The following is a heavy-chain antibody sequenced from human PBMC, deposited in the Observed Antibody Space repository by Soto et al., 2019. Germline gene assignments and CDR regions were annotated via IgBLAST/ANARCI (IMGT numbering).Heavy chain of an antibody. CDR1: GFTFSSYS. Sequence: EVQLVESGGGLVKPGGSLRLSCAASGFTFSSYSMNWVRQAPGKGLEWVSSISSSSSYIYYADSVKGRFTISRDNAKNSLYLKMNTLRAEDPAVYYCARVYSVGVAARPAPVGGSYYYSMDVWGQGTTVTVSS. J-gene: IGHJ6*02. D-gene: IGHD6-6*01. CDR3: ARVYSVGVAARPAPVGGSYYYSMDV. V-gene: IGHV3-21*01. CDR2: ISSSSSYI.